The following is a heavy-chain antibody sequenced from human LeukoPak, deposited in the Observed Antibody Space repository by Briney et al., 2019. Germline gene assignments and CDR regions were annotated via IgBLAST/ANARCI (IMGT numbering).Heavy chain of an antibody. J-gene: IGHJ4*02. CDR2: ISTNGGST. D-gene: IGHD5-18*01. V-gene: IGHV3-64*01. CDR1: GFIFSNYD. Sequence: GGSLRLSCAASGFIFSNYDMHWVRHAPGKGLEYVSHISTNGGSTYYAISVKGRFTISRDNSKNTLYLQMGSLRAEDMAVYYCARGRGYIYGYDYWGQGTLVTVSS. CDR3: ARGRGYIYGYDY.